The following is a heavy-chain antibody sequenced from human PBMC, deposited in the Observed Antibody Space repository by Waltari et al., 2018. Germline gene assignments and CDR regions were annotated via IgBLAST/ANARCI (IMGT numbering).Heavy chain of an antibody. CDR1: GFTFSSYW. V-gene: IGHV3-7*04. CDR3: VRGMYSFDY. Sequence: EVQLVESGGGLVQPGGSLRLSCAASGFTFSSYWMSWVRQAPGKGLEWVANIKQDGSEKYYVDSVKGRITISRDNAKNSLYLQMDSLRAEDTAVYYCVRGMYSFDYWGQGTLVTVSS. CDR2: IKQDGSEK. D-gene: IGHD2-8*01. J-gene: IGHJ4*02.